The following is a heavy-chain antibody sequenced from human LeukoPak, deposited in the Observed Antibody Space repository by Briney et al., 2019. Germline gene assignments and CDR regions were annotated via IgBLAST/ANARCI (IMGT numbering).Heavy chain of an antibody. CDR3: ARDYSGSYYRNTFDY. Sequence: ASVKVSCKASGYTYTSYAMHWVRQAPGQRLELMGWINAGNGNTKYSQKFQGRVTITRDTSASTAYMELSSLRSEDTAVYYCARDYSGSYYRNTFDYWGQGTLVTVSS. CDR1: GYTYTSYA. CDR2: INAGNGNT. J-gene: IGHJ4*02. V-gene: IGHV1-3*01. D-gene: IGHD1-26*01.